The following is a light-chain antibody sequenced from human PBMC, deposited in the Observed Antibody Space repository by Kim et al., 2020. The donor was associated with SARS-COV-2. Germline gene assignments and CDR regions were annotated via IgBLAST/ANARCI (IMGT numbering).Light chain of an antibody. CDR3: AAWDDSLNGVV. V-gene: IGLV1-44*01. CDR1: SSNIGSHI. Sequence: QSVLTQPPSASGTPGQRVTISCSGSSSNIGSHIVNWYQHLPGTAPKLLIYSDNKRPSGVPDRASGSKSGTSASLAISGLQSEDEADYYCAAWDDSLNGVVFGGGTQLTVL. CDR2: SDN. J-gene: IGLJ2*01.